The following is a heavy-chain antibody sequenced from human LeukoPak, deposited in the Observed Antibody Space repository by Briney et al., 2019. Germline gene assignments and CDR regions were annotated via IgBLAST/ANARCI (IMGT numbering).Heavy chain of an antibody. Sequence: SETLSLTCTVSGGSISSGGYYWSWIRQHPGKGLEWIGYISYSGSTYYNPSLKSRVTISVDTSKNQFSLKLSSVTAADTAVYSCARGRSVTLAAAGTRWFDPWGQGTLVTVSS. CDR2: ISYSGST. CDR1: GGSISSGGYY. CDR3: ARGRSVTLAAAGTRWFDP. V-gene: IGHV4-31*03. D-gene: IGHD6-13*01. J-gene: IGHJ5*02.